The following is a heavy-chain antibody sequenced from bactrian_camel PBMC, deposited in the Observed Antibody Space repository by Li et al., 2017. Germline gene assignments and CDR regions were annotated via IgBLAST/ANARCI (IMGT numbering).Heavy chain of an antibody. CDR1: GFAFSNVG. D-gene: IGHD1*01. V-gene: IGHV3S40*01. J-gene: IGHJ6*01. CDR2: INSDSTGT. CDR3: AVDGGAWYCRGRDT. Sequence: DVQLVESGGGLVQPGGSLRLSCTTSGFAFSNVGMSWVRQAPGKGLELVSSINSDSTGTYYQDSVEGRFTISRDDAKTTLFLRMNSLKTEDTAVYYCAVDGGAWYCRGRDTRGQGTQVTVAS.